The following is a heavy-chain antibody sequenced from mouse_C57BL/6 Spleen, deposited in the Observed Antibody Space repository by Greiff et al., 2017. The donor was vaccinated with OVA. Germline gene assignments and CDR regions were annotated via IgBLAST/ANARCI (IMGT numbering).Heavy chain of an antibody. J-gene: IGHJ3*01. Sequence: QVQLQQPVAELVKPGASVKLSCKASGSTFTSSWMQWVKQRPGPGLAWIGEIDPSDSYTNYNQKFKGKATLTVDTSSSTAYMQLSSLTSEDSAVYYCARREFITTVVAPFAYWGQGTLVTVSA. CDR1: GSTFTSSW. CDR3: ARREFITTVVAPFAY. D-gene: IGHD1-1*01. CDR2: IDPSDSYT. V-gene: IGHV1-50*01.